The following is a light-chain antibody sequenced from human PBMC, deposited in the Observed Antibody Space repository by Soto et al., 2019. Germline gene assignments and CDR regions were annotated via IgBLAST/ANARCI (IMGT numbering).Light chain of an antibody. CDR3: QHYSTPPWS. CDR1: QTVSSNS. V-gene: IGKV3-20*01. CDR2: AAS. J-gene: IGKJ1*01. Sequence: EIVLTQSPDTLSLSPGERATLSCRASQTVSSNSLAWYQQKPGQTPRLLITAASSRATGIPDRFTGSGSGTEFTLTITRLEPEDFAVYYCQHYSTPPWSFGQGTKVEIK.